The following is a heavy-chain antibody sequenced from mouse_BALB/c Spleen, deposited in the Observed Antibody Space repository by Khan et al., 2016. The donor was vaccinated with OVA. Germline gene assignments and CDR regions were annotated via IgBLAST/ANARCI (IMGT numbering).Heavy chain of an antibody. CDR2: ISNGGYT. J-gene: IGHJ2*01. D-gene: IGHD1-1*01. V-gene: IGHV5-6-5*01. Sequence: EVELVESGGGLVRPGGSLNLSCETSGFTFSSYVMSWVRKTPEKRLEGVASISNGGYTYYSDSVTGRFTIYIDDVRDFRYLHISSRRSEDTAMYSCASSRYCSGINYSDCGGQGTTVTVSS. CDR3: ASSRYCSGINYSDC. CDR1: GFTFSSYV.